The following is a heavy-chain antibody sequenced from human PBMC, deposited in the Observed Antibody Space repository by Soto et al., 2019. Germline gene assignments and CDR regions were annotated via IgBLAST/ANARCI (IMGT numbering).Heavy chain of an antibody. CDR2: IIPIVGTA. CDR3: ARDGEGASTDDAFDI. V-gene: IGHV1-69*01. CDR1: GGTFSSYA. Sequence: QVQLVQSGAEVKKPGSSVKVSCKASGGTFSSYAISWVRQAPGQGLEWMGGIIPIVGTANYAQKFQGRVTITADESTSTAYMELRSLRSEDTAVYYCARDGEGASTDDAFDIWGQGTMVTVSS. J-gene: IGHJ3*02. D-gene: IGHD1-26*01.